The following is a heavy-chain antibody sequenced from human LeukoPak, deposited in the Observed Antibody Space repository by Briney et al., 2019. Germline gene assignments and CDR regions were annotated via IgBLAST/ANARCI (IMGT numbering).Heavy chain of an antibody. Sequence: SETLSLTCTVSGGSISSYYWSWTRQPAGKGLEWIGRIETSGSTNYNPSLKSRVTMSVDTSKNQFSLKLGSVTAADTAVYYCARNPHYYDSSDGDAFDIWGQGTMVTVSS. D-gene: IGHD3-22*01. CDR3: ARNPHYYDSSDGDAFDI. CDR1: GGSISSYY. J-gene: IGHJ3*02. CDR2: IETSGST. V-gene: IGHV4-4*07.